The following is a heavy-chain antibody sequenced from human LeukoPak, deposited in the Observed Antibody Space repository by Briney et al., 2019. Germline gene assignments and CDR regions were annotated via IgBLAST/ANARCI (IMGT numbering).Heavy chain of an antibody. CDR1: GFTFSSYS. CDR2: ISTTSRYI. V-gene: IGHV3-21*01. CDR3: ARGNSDYDHDY. J-gene: IGHJ4*02. Sequence: PGGSLRLSCAASGFTFSSYSMNWVRQAPGKGLERVSSISTTSRYIYYADSVKGRFTVSRDNAKNSLSLQMNSLRAEDTAVYYCARGNSDYDHDYWGQGTLVTVSS. D-gene: IGHD4-11*01.